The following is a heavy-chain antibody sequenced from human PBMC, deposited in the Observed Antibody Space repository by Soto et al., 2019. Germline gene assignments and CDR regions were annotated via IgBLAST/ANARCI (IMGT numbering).Heavy chain of an antibody. D-gene: IGHD3-16*02. J-gene: IGHJ4*02. CDR1: GFTFSNAW. CDR2: IKSKTDGGTT. Sequence: GGSLRLSCAASGFTFSNAWMSWVRQAPGKGLEWVGRIKSKTDGGTTDYAAPVKGRFTISRDDSKNTLYLQMNSLKTEDTAVYCCTTETYYDDGWGSYRSDYWGQGTLVTVSS. CDR3: TTETYYDDGWGSYRSDY. V-gene: IGHV3-15*01.